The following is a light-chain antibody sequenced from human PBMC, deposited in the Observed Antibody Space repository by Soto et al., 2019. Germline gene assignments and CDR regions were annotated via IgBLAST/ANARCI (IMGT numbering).Light chain of an antibody. Sequence: ESVLTQSPGTLSLSPGERATLTCRASQSVSSNYLAWYQQKPGQAPRLLIYGVSTRATVIPDRFSASGSGTDFTLTISRLEPEDSAVYYCQQYGSSPTWTFGQGTKVDIK. J-gene: IGKJ1*01. CDR3: QQYGSSPTWT. V-gene: IGKV3-20*01. CDR2: GVS. CDR1: QSVSSNY.